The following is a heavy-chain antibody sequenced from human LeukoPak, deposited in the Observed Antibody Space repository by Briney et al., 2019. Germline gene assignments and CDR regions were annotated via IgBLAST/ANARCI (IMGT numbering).Heavy chain of an antibody. V-gene: IGHV4-61*02. CDR3: GRELGTIDY. D-gene: IGHD7-27*01. J-gene: IGHJ4*02. CDR2: IYTSGNT. Sequence: SETLSLTCTVSGGSISSDNYYWSWIRQPAGKGLEWIGRIYTSGNTNYNPSLKSRVTISVDTSKNQFSLKLNSVTAADTAVYYCGRELGTIDYLGQGTLGTVSS. CDR1: GGSISSDNYY.